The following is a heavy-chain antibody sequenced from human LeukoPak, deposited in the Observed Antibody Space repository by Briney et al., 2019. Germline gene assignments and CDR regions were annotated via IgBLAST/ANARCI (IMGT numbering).Heavy chain of an antibody. CDR2: ISYDGSNK. Sequence: PGGALRLSCAASGFPFSSYAMHWGRPAPGKGLEGGGVISYDGSNKYYADSGKGRFTISRDNSKNTLYLQMNSLRAEDTAVYYCARDRGGYVLLYYFDYWGQGTLVTVSS. CDR1: GFPFSSYA. J-gene: IGHJ4*02. V-gene: IGHV3-30*04. CDR3: ARDRGGYVLLYYFDY. D-gene: IGHD5-12*01.